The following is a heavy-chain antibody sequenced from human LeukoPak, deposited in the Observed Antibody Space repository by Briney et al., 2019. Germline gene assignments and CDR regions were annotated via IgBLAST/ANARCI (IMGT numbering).Heavy chain of an antibody. J-gene: IGHJ4*02. CDR2: INTDGSST. D-gene: IGHD2-21*02. CDR3: VIVGAVTGSY. CDR1: GFTFSRYW. V-gene: IGHV3-74*01. Sequence: GGSVRLSCAASGFTFSRYWMHWVRQAPGEGLMWVSRINTDGSSTTYAASVKGRFTMSRDNAKSTLFLQMNSLRAEDTAVYYCVIVGAVTGSYWGQRPVHTVSS.